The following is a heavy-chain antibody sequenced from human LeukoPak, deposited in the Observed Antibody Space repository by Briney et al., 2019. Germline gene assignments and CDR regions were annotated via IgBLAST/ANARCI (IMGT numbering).Heavy chain of an antibody. J-gene: IGHJ4*02. CDR2: IKSKTDGGTT. CDR1: GFRITNAW. V-gene: IGHV3-15*07. D-gene: IGHD3-22*01. Sequence: GGSLRLSCVASGFRITNAWMNWVRQVPGKGLEWVGRIKSKTDGGTTDYAAPVKGRFIISRDDSKNTLYLQMNSLKTEDTAVYYCAQGSGYYYDYWGQGTLVTVSS. CDR3: AQGSGYYYDY.